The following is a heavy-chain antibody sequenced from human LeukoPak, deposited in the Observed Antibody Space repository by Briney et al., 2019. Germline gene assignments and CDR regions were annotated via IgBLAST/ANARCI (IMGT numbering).Heavy chain of an antibody. CDR2: ITISGSTI. Sequence: GGSLRLSCAASGFTFTSYEMNWVRQAPGKGLEWVSYITISGSTIYYADSVKGRFTISRDNAKNSLYLQMNSLRAEDTAVYYCARQGSAWDYFDYWGQGTLVTVSS. D-gene: IGHD6-19*01. CDR1: GFTFTSYE. V-gene: IGHV3-48*03. J-gene: IGHJ4*02. CDR3: ARQGSAWDYFDY.